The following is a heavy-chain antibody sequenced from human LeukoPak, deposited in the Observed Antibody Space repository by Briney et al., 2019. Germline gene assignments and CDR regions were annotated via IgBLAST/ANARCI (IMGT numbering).Heavy chain of an antibody. Sequence: GGFLRLSCAASGFIFSNYGMHWVRQAPGRGLEFVSRISSNGGTTYYADSLKGRFTISRDNSKNTVYLQMASLRPEDMAVYYCARVPFSSGWYDYWGQGTLVTVSS. D-gene: IGHD6-19*01. V-gene: IGHV3-64*02. CDR1: GFIFSNYG. CDR2: ISSNGGTT. CDR3: ARVPFSSGWYDY. J-gene: IGHJ4*02.